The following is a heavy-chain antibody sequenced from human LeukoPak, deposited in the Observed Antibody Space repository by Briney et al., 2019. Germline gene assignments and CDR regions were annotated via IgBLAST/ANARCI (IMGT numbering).Heavy chain of an antibody. CDR3: ARGRQYGMDV. Sequence: GGSLRLSCATSGFTFSGYWMHWVRQAPGKGLVWVSRISSDGSSTNYADSVKGRFSISRDNAKNMLYVEMNSLRAEDTAVYYCARGRQYGMDVWGQGTTVTVSS. J-gene: IGHJ6*02. CDR2: ISSDGSST. V-gene: IGHV3-74*01. CDR1: GFTFSGYW.